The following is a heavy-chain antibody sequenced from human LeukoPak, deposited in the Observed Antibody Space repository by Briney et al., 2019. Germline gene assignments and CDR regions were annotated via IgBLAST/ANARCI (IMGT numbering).Heavy chain of an antibody. CDR3: ARSITAYCSGGSCYPYFDY. CDR2: IFYSGST. Sequence: SETLSLTCTVSGGSISSYYWSWIRQPPGKGLEWIGYIFYSGSTNYNPSLKSRVTISVDTSKNRFSLKLSSVTAADTAVYYCARSITAYCSGGSCYPYFDYWGQGTLVTVSS. CDR1: GGSISSYY. D-gene: IGHD2-15*01. V-gene: IGHV4-59*01. J-gene: IGHJ4*02.